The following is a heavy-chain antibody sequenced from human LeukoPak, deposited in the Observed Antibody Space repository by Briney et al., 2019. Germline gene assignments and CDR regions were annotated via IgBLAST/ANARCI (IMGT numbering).Heavy chain of an antibody. CDR2: ISAYNGNT. D-gene: IGHD2-2*01. CDR1: GYTFTSYG. CDR3: ARDALVVPAAINWFDP. J-gene: IGHJ5*02. V-gene: IGHV1-18*01. Sequence: ASVKVSCKASGYTFTSYGISWVRQAPGQGLEWMGWISAYNGNTNYAQKLQGRVTMTTDTSTSTAYMELRSLRSDDTAVYYCARDALVVPAAINWFDPWGQGTLVTVSS.